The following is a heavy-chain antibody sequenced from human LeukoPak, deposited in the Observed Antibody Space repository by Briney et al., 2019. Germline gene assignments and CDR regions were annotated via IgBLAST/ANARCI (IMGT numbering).Heavy chain of an antibody. CDR2: INSDGSST. V-gene: IGHV3-74*01. D-gene: IGHD2-2*01. CDR3: ARVRCSSTSCYYMDV. Sequence: GGSLRLSCAASGFTFSSYWMHWVRHAPGKGLVWVSRINSDGSSTSYADSVKGRFTISRDNAKNTLYLQMNSLRAEDTAVYYCARVRCSSTSCYYMDVWGKGTTVTVSS. J-gene: IGHJ6*03. CDR1: GFTFSSYW.